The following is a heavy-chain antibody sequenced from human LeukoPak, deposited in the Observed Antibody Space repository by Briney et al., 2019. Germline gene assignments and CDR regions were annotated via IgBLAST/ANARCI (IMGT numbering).Heavy chain of an antibody. CDR3: ARSLSSAWYVRYYFDY. J-gene: IGHJ4*02. Sequence: SETLSLTCTVSGGSISSSSYYWGWIRQPPGKGLEWIGSIHFSGSAYYNPSLKSRVTMSVDTSKNQFSLKLNSVTAADTAVYYCARSLSSAWYVRYYFDYWGQGTLVTVSS. D-gene: IGHD6-19*01. V-gene: IGHV4-39*01. CDR1: GGSISSSSYY. CDR2: IHFSGSA.